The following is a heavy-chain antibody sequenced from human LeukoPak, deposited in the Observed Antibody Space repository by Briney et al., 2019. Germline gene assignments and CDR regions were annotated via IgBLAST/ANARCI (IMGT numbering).Heavy chain of an antibody. D-gene: IGHD2-2*01. V-gene: IGHV4-4*07. CDR2: IYTSGST. Sequence: SETLSLTCTVSGGSISSYYWSWIRQPAGKGLEWIGRIYTSGSTNYNPSLKSRVTMSVDTSKNQFSLKLSSVAAADTAVYYCAGEIVVVPAAIMDYYYGMDVWGQGTTVTVSS. CDR1: GGSISSYY. J-gene: IGHJ6*02. CDR3: AGEIVVVPAAIMDYYYGMDV.